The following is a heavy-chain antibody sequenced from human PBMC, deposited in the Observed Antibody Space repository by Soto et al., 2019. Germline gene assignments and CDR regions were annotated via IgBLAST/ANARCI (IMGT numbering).Heavy chain of an antibody. D-gene: IGHD1-1*01. Sequence: QVQLVQSGAEVKKPGASVKVSCKASGYTFTSYYMHWVRQAPGQGLEWMGIINPSGSSTSYAQKFQGRVTMTRDTSTSTVYMELSSLRSEDTAVYYCARNHGDKMATTIHDYWGQGTLVTVSS. J-gene: IGHJ4*02. CDR1: GYTFTSYY. CDR3: ARNHGDKMATTIHDY. V-gene: IGHV1-46*01. CDR2: INPSGSST.